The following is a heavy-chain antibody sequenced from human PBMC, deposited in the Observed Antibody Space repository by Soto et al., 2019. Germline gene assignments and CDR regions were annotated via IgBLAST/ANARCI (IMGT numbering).Heavy chain of an antibody. CDR3: ANLGAAADLEY. J-gene: IGHJ4*02. D-gene: IGHD6-13*01. CDR2: ISYDGSNK. V-gene: IGHV3-30*04. Sequence: GGSLRLSCAASGFTFSSYAMHWVRQAPGKGLEWVAVISYDGSNKYYADSVKGRFTISRDNSKNTLYLQMNSLRAEDTAVYYCANLGAAADLEYWGQGTLVTVSS. CDR1: GFTFSSYA.